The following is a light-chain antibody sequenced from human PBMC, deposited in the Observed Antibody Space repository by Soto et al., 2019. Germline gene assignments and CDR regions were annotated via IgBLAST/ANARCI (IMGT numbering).Light chain of an antibody. Sequence: EVVLTQSPGTLSVSPGERVSLSCRASQVVTYLAWYQHKPGQAPRLLIYNASNRAAGVPARFSGSGSATDFTLTISSVEPEDFAVYYCQHHGDWPRSITFGQGTRLEIK. CDR3: QHHGDWPRSIT. V-gene: IGKV3-11*01. CDR2: NAS. J-gene: IGKJ5*01. CDR1: QVVTY.